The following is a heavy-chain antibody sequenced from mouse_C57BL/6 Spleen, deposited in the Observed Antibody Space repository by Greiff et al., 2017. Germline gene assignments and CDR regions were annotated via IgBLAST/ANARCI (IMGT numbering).Heavy chain of an antibody. CDR3: ARSIGYAMDY. CDR2: ISSGSSTI. V-gene: IGHV5-17*01. CDR1: GFTFSDYG. D-gene: IGHD2-10*02. J-gene: IGHJ4*01. Sequence: EVKVVESGGGLVKPGGSLKLSCAASGFTFSDYGMHWVRQAPEKGLEWVAYISSGSSTIYYADTVKGRFTISRDNAKNTLFLQMTSLRSEDTAMCYCARSIGYAMDYWGQGTSVTVSS.